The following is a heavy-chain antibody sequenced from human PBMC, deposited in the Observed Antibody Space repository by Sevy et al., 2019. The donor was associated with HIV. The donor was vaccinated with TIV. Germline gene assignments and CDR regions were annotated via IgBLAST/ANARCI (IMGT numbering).Heavy chain of an antibody. J-gene: IGHJ4*02. Sequence: GGSLRLSCAASGFTFSRYWMHWVRQAPGKGLMWVSTFSFGCGKINYADSVKGRFTISRDNSKNTLYLQMNSLRAEDTALYYCAREGCSKPHDYWGQGTLVTVSS. CDR1: GFTFSRYW. CDR2: FSFGCGKI. CDR3: AREGCSKPHDY. V-gene: IGHV3-23*01. D-gene: IGHD2-2*01.